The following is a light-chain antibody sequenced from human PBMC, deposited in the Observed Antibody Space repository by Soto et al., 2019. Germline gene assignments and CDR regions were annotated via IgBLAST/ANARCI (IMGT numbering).Light chain of an antibody. Sequence: EVLMTQSPATLSVSPGERATLSCRASESVSRNLAWYQQKPGQAPRLLIYDASTRATGIPDRFSGGGSGTEFTLTISSLQYEDFVVHYCQQYNSWHPITFGQGTRLEIK. CDR2: DAS. J-gene: IGKJ5*01. CDR3: QQYNSWHPIT. V-gene: IGKV3-15*01. CDR1: ESVSRN.